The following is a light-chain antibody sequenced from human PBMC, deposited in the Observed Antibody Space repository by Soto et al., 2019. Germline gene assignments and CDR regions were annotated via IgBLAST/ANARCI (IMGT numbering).Light chain of an antibody. Sequence: DIQLTQSPSFLSASVGDRVTITCRASQGISTYLAWYQQKPGKVPKLLIYAASTLQSGVPSRFSGSGSGTEFTLTISSLQPEDVATYYCQQLNSYPSFGGGTKVDI. CDR3: QQLNSYPS. CDR2: AAS. CDR1: QGISTY. V-gene: IGKV1-9*01. J-gene: IGKJ4*01.